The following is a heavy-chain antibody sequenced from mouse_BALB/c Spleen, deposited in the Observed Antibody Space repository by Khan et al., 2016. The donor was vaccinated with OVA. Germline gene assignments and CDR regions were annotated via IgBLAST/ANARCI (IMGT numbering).Heavy chain of an antibody. V-gene: IGHV9-1*02. CDR3: ARGLNYYGSWFAY. J-gene: IGHJ3*01. CDR2: INTSTGEP. CDR1: GYTFTNFG. D-gene: IGHD1-1*01. Sequence: QIQLVQSGPELKKPGETVKISCKASGYTFTNFGMNWVQQAPGKALKWMGWINTSTGEPTYADDFKGRFAFSLETSASTAYLQINNLKNEDMATYFCARGLNYYGSWFAYWGQGTLVTVSA.